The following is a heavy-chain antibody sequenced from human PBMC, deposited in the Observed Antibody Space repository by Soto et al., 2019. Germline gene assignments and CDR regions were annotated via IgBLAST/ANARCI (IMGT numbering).Heavy chain of an antibody. D-gene: IGHD3-10*01. CDR1: GFAFSHAW. V-gene: IGHV3-15*01. Sequence: EVQVVESGGGLVKPGGSLRLSCAASGFAFSHAWMTWVRQAPGKGLEWVASIKSKASGETRAYAAPVKGRFTISRDDSENTVFLQMDSLQTEDPAVYYCVIDYAARGVGELDSWGRGTLVTVSS. J-gene: IGHJ4*02. CDR2: IKSKASGETR. CDR3: VIDYAARGVGELDS.